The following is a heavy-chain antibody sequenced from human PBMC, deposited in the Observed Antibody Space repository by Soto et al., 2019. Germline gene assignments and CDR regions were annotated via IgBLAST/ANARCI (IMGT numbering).Heavy chain of an antibody. CDR3: ARENYDFWSGYYLDY. CDR2: IKSDGTVT. Sequence: EVQLVESGGGVVQPGGSLRLSCVVSGITFSTYRMHWVRQAPGKRLVWVSHIKSDGTVTHYTDSVRGRFIISRDNAKNTLFLQMNSLRAEDTAVYYCARENYDFWSGYYLDYWGQGTPVSVSS. D-gene: IGHD3-3*01. CDR1: GITFSTYR. V-gene: IGHV3-74*01. J-gene: IGHJ4*02.